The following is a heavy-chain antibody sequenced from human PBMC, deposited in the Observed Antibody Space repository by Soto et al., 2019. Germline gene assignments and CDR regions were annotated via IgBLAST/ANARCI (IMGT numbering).Heavy chain of an antibody. CDR3: ATHREGATYYFDY. V-gene: IGHV1-58*01. CDR1: TFTFTSSA. J-gene: IGHJ4*02. CDR2: IVVGSGNT. Sequence: GASVKVSCKASTFTFTSSAVQWVRQARGQRLGWIGWIVVGSGNTKYAQSFQERVTITRDMSSGTAYSELSSLRSEDTAVYYCATHREGATYYFDYWGQGTLVTVSS. D-gene: IGHD1-26*01.